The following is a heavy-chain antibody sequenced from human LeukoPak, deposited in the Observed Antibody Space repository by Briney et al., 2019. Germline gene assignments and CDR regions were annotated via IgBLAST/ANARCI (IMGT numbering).Heavy chain of an antibody. D-gene: IGHD6-13*01. V-gene: IGHV3-30*02. CDR2: IRYDRRNQ. Sequence: PGGSLRLSCAASGFTFSSYGMHWVRQAPGKGLEWVAFIRYDRRNQYYADSVKGRFTISGDNAKNSLYLQMNSLRAEDTALYYCAREGIAAAGEYYFDYWGQGTLVTVSS. CDR1: GFTFSSYG. CDR3: AREGIAAAGEYYFDY. J-gene: IGHJ4*02.